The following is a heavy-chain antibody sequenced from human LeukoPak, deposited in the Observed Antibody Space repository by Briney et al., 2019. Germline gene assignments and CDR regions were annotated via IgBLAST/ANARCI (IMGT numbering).Heavy chain of an antibody. CDR3: ARDPSFDYYYYGMDV. CDR2: ISGSGGGT. D-gene: IGHD3-16*01. V-gene: IGHV3-23*01. Sequence: GRSLRLSCAASGFTFSSYAMSWVRQAPGKGLEWVSGISGSGGGTYYADSVKGRFTISRDNSKNTLYLQMNSLRAEDTAVYYCARDPSFDYYYYGMDVWGQGTTVTVSS. J-gene: IGHJ6*02. CDR1: GFTFSSYA.